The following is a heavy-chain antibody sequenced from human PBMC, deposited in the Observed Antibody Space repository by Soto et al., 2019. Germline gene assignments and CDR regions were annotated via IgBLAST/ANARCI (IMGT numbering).Heavy chain of an antibody. J-gene: IGHJ6*02. V-gene: IGHV1-3*01. CDR2: ISGGNGNT. D-gene: IGHD6-13*01. CDR1: GYTFTLYT. CDR3: ARDRHSKAWPGTYYYYGMDV. Sequence: GASVKVSCKASGYTFTLYTIHWVRQAPGQRLEWIGWISGGNGNTEYSQKFQGRVTNTRDTSASTAYMELSNLGSEDTGVYYCARDRHSKAWPGTYYYYGMDVSGQATAVTVSS.